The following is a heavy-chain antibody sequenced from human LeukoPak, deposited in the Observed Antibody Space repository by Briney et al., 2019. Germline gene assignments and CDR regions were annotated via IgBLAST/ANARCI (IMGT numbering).Heavy chain of an antibody. D-gene: IGHD1-1*01. Sequence: GGSLRLSCAASGFTFSNYAMNWVRQAPGKGLEWVSAVSGTGSSTYYADSVKGRFTISRDNSKNTLYLQMNSLRAEDTAVYYCAKVEWKPFNFDYWGQGTLVTVSS. CDR3: AKVEWKPFNFDY. V-gene: IGHV3-23*01. CDR2: VSGTGSST. J-gene: IGHJ4*02. CDR1: GFTFSNYA.